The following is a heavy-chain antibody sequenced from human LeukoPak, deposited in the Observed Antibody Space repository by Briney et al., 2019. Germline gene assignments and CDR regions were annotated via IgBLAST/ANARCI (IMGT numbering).Heavy chain of an antibody. CDR3: ATCSSITCQSARWFDP. J-gene: IGHJ5*02. Sequence: SQTLSLPRAFYGGSFSGYYWSWIRQPPGKGLEGVGEINYRGSTKHNPSLKSRVTISLDTSKNQFSLNLSSVTAADTAVYYCATCSSITCQSARWFDPWGQGTLVTVSS. CDR1: GGSFSGYY. CDR2: INYRGST. V-gene: IGHV4-34*01. D-gene: IGHD1-20*01.